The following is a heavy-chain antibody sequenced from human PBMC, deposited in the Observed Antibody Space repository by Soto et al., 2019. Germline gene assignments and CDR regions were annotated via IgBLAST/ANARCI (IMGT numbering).Heavy chain of an antibody. CDR2: IYASGHT. J-gene: IGHJ5*02. Sequence: SETLSLTCTVSGGSISSGGYYWSWIRQHPGKGLEWIGLIYASGHTYYNPSLKSRVTMSVDASKNQSSLRLTSMTVADTAVYYCVASLAASGLNWLDPWGRGTLVTVSS. D-gene: IGHD6-13*01. CDR3: VASLAASGLNWLDP. CDR1: GGSISSGGYY. V-gene: IGHV4-31*08.